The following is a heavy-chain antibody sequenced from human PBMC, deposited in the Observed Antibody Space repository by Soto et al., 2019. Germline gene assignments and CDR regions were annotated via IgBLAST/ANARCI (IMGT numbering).Heavy chain of an antibody. CDR3: ARDKLGESIAPFWYYYGMDV. CDR1: GYTFTGYY. Sequence: QVPLVQSGAEVKKPGASVKVSCKASGYTFTGYYMHWVRQAPGQGLEWMGWINPNSGGTNYAQKFQGRVTMTRDTSISTAYMELSRLRSDDTAVYYCARDKLGESIAPFWYYYGMDVWGQGTTVTVSS. CDR2: INPNSGGT. J-gene: IGHJ6*02. D-gene: IGHD6-13*01. V-gene: IGHV1-2*02.